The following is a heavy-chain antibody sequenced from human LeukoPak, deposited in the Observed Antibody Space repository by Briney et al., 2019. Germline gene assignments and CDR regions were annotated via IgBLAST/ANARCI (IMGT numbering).Heavy chain of an antibody. CDR1: GFTFSSYG. V-gene: IGHV3-23*01. CDR3: AKERDDYNTVFDL. J-gene: IGHJ4*02. Sequence: GGTLRLSCAASGFTFSSYGMSWVRQAPGKGLEWVSAISGSGGSTYYADSVKGRFTISRDNSKNTLYLQMNSLRAEDTAVYYCAKERDDYNTVFDLWGQGTLVTVSS. D-gene: IGHD3-22*01. CDR2: ISGSGGST.